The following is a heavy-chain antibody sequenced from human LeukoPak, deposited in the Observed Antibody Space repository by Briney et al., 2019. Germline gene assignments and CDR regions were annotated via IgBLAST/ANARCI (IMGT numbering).Heavy chain of an antibody. J-gene: IGHJ3*02. CDR1: GFTFSSYA. CDR2: ISGSGGST. V-gene: IGHV3-23*01. D-gene: IGHD3-22*01. CDR3: AREGDDSSGPSAFDI. Sequence: GGSLRLSCAASGFTFSSYAMSWVRQAPGKGLEWVSAISGSGGSTYYADSVKGRFTISRDNPKNTLYLQMNSLRAEDTAVYYCAREGDDSSGPSAFDIWGQGTMVTVSS.